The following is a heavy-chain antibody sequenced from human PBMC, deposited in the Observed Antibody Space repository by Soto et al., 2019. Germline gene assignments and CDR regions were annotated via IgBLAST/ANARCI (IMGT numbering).Heavy chain of an antibody. CDR1: GGSISQYY. D-gene: IGHD3-10*01. Sequence: QVQLQESGPGLVKPSETLSLSCGVSGGSISQYYWGWIRQPAGKGLEWIGRIYSGGSTNYNPSLESRVTMSVDTSKNQFSLKLSSVTAADTAGYYCARGPGGFGDFSLDYWGQGTLVTVSS. V-gene: IGHV4-4*07. CDR2: IYSGGST. CDR3: ARGPGGFGDFSLDY. J-gene: IGHJ4*02.